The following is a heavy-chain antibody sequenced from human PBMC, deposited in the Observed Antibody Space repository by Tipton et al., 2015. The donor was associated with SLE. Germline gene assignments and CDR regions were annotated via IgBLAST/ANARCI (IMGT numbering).Heavy chain of an antibody. CDR3: ARVKSSLGWFDP. CDR2: IYYSGST. V-gene: IGHV4-59*01. Sequence: TLSLTCTVSGGSISSYYWSWIRQPPGKGLEWIGYIYYSGSTNYNPPLKSRVTISVDTSKNQFSLKLSSVTAADTAVYYCARVKSSLGWFDPWGQGTLVTVSS. CDR1: GGSISSYY. D-gene: IGHD3-16*02. J-gene: IGHJ5*02.